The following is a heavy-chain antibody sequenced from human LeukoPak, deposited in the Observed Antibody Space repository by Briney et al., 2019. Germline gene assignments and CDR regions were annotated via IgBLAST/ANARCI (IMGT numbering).Heavy chain of an antibody. CDR1: GGSISSSSYY. CDR3: ARGFRTTCSSCYYFDY. Sequence: SETLSLTCTVSGGSISSSSYYWGWIRQPPGKGLEWIGSIYYSGSTYYNPSLKSRVTISVDTSKNQFSLKLSSVAAADTAVYYCARGFRTTCSSCYYFDYWGQGTLVTVSS. D-gene: IGHD2-2*01. CDR2: IYYSGST. V-gene: IGHV4-39*07. J-gene: IGHJ4*02.